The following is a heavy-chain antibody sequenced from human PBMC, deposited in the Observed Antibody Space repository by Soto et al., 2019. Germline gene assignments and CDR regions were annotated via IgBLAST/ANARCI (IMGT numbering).Heavy chain of an antibody. V-gene: IGHV3-15*01. Sequence: GGSLRLSCAASGFTFSNVWMSWVRQAPGKGLEWVGRIKSKTDGGTTEYAAPVKGRFTISRDDSKNTLYLQMNSLKTEDTAVYYCTTGVTYYYDRSGYWGDNWGQGSLVTVS. D-gene: IGHD3-22*01. CDR3: TTGVTYYYDRSGYWGDN. CDR1: GFTFSNVW. J-gene: IGHJ4*02. CDR2: IKSKTDGGTT.